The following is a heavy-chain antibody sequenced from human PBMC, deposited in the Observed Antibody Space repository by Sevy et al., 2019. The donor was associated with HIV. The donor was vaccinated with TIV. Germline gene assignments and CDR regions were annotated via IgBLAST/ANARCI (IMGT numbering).Heavy chain of an antibody. CDR2: IIPIFGTA. CDR3: ARKSTKDSSGWYHWFDP. CDR1: GGTFSSYA. V-gene: IGHV1-69*13. Sequence: ASVKVSCKASGGTFSSYAISWVRQAPGQGLEWMGGIIPIFGTANYAQKFQGRVTITADESTSTAYMELSSLRSEDTAVYYCARKSTKDSSGWYHWFDPWGRGTLVTVSS. J-gene: IGHJ5*02. D-gene: IGHD6-19*01.